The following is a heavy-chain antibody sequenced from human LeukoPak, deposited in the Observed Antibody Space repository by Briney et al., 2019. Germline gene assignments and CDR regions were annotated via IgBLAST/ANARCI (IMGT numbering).Heavy chain of an antibody. CDR1: GFSFSTFV. CDR2: ISYDGSNK. Sequence: PGGSLRLSCAASGFSFSTFVMHWVRQAPGKGLEWVAVISYDGSNKYYADSVKGRFTISRDNSKNTLYLQMNSLRAEDTAVYYCARDYGSFDYWGQGTLVTVSS. V-gene: IGHV3-30*19. J-gene: IGHJ4*02. D-gene: IGHD4-17*01. CDR3: ARDYGSFDY.